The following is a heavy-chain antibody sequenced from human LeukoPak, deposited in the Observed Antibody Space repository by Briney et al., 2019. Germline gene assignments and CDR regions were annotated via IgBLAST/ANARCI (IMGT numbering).Heavy chain of an antibody. CDR1: GFTFTSYY. Sequence: ASVKVSCKASGFTFTSYYMHWVRQAPGQGLEWMGIINPSGGSTNYAQKLQGRVTITADESTSTAYMELSSLRSEDTAVYYCARTRGGDYVLDYRGQGTLVTVSS. CDR3: ARTRGGDYVLDY. V-gene: IGHV1-46*04. D-gene: IGHD4-17*01. CDR2: INPSGGST. J-gene: IGHJ4*02.